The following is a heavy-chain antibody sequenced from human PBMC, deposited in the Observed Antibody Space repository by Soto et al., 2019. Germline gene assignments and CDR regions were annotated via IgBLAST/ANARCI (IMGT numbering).Heavy chain of an antibody. V-gene: IGHV1-69*13. CDR3: ARGLPEEATSYYFDY. CDR1: GGTFSSYA. J-gene: IGHJ4*02. Sequence: AASVKVSCKASGGTFSSYASSWVRQATGQGLEWMGGIIPIFGTANYAQKFQGRVTITADESTSTAYMELSSLRSEDTAVYYCARGLPEEATSYYFDYWGQGTLVTVSS. D-gene: IGHD5-12*01. CDR2: IIPIFGTA.